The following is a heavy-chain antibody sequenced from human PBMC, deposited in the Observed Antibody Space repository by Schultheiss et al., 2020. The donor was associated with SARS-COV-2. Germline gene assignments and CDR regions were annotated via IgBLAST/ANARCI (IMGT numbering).Heavy chain of an antibody. CDR3: ARVRSGMDV. CDR1: GFTFSSYA. Sequence: GGSLRLSCAASGFTFSSYAMHWVRQAPGKGLEWVAVISYDGSNKYYADSVKGRFTISRDNAKNSLYLQMNSLRAEDTAVYYCARVRSGMDVWGQGTTVTVSS. V-gene: IGHV3-30*04. J-gene: IGHJ6*02. CDR2: ISYDGSNK.